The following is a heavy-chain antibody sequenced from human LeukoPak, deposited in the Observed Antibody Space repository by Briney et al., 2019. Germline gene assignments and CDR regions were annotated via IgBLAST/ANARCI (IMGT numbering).Heavy chain of an antibody. CDR2: INTNTGNP. J-gene: IGHJ6*03. D-gene: IGHD3-9*01. CDR1: GYTFTSHA. Sequence: ASAKVSCKASGYTFTSHAMNWVRQAPGQGLEWMGWINTNTGNPTYAQGFTGRFVFSLDTSVSAAYLQISSLKAEDTAVYYCARDPYDILTGYYTYYYYYMDVWGKGTTVTVSS. V-gene: IGHV7-4-1*02. CDR3: ARDPYDILTGYYTYYYYYMDV.